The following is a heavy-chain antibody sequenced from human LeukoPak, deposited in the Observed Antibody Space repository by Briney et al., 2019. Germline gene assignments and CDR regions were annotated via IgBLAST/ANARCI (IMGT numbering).Heavy chain of an antibody. V-gene: IGHV3-30-3*01. J-gene: IGHJ4*02. D-gene: IGHD2/OR15-2a*01. CDR1: GFTFSSYW. CDR3: ARGPRFYYYFDY. Sequence: GGSLRLSCAASGFTFSSYWMSWVRQAPGKGLEWVAVISYDGSNKYYADSVKGRFTISRDNSKNTLYLQMNSLRAEDTAVYYCARGPRFYYYFDYWGQGTLVTVSS. CDR2: ISYDGSNK.